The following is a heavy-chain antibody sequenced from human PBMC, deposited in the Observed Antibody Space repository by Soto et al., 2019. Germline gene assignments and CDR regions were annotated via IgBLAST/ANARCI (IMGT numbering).Heavy chain of an antibody. Sequence: EVQLLESGGGLVQPGGSLRLSCAASGFAFSSYAMSWVRQAPGKGLEWVSSISGSTSGTYYADAVKGRFTISRDNSNNTLYLQMNSLRAEDTAVYYCAKDRGFIDLFDYLGQGAMVTVSS. J-gene: IGHJ4*02. CDR2: ISGSTSGT. CDR3: AKDRGFIDLFDY. V-gene: IGHV3-23*01. D-gene: IGHD3-16*02. CDR1: GFAFSSYA.